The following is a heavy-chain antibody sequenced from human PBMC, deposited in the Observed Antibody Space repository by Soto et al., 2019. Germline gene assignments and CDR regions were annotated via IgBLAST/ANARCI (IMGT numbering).Heavy chain of an antibody. CDR3: VRSWGVYCSSTRCYSPWLDP. D-gene: IGHD2-2*02. CDR2: ISSSGSPR. J-gene: IGHJ5*02. CDR1: GFTFSSHE. Sequence: GGSLRLSCVASGFTFSSHEMNWVRQAPGKGLEWVSYISSSGSPRDYADSVRGRFTISRDNAKNSVILQMNSLRVEDTAVYYCVRSWGVYCSSTRCYSPWLDPWGQGTLVTVSS. V-gene: IGHV3-48*03.